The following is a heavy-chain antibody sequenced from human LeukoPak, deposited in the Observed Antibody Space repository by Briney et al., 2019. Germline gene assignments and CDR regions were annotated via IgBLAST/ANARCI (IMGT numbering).Heavy chain of an antibody. CDR3: ATSSSTNNKGRDYYYYMDV. Sequence: ASVKVSCKASGYTFTGYYMHWVRQAPGKGLEWMGGFDPEDGETIYAQEFQGRVTMTEDTSTDTAYMELSSLRSEDTAVYYCATSSSTNNKGRDYYYYMDVWGKGTTVTVSS. CDR1: GYTFTGYY. CDR2: FDPEDGET. V-gene: IGHV1-24*01. J-gene: IGHJ6*03. D-gene: IGHD2-2*01.